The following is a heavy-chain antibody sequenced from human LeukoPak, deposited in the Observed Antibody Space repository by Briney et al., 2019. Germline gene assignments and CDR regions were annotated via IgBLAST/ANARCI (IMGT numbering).Heavy chain of an antibody. CDR1: GGSFSGYY. CDR3: ARGRCYFDY. J-gene: IGHJ4*02. V-gene: IGHV4-34*01. Sequence: SETLSLTCAVYGGSFSGYYWSWIRQPPGKGLEWIGEINHSGSTNYNPSLKSRVTISVDTSKNQFSLKLSSVTAADTAVYYCARGRCYFDYWGQGTLVTVSS. CDR2: INHSGST.